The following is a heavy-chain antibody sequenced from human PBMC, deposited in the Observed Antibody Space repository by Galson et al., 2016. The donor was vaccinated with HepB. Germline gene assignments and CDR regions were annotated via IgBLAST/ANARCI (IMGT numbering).Heavy chain of an antibody. CDR3: AKERSQYSSTWPDAFDI. Sequence: SLRLSCAVSGFPFTNYWMTWVRQAPGKGLEWVTLFSYDGSSKYYADSVKGRFTISRDNSKNMLYLQMNSLGTEDTAVYYCAKERSQYSSTWPDAFDIWGQGTMVTVSS. J-gene: IGHJ3*02. V-gene: IGHV3-30-3*02. CDR2: FSYDGSSK. CDR1: GFPFTNYW. D-gene: IGHD6-13*01.